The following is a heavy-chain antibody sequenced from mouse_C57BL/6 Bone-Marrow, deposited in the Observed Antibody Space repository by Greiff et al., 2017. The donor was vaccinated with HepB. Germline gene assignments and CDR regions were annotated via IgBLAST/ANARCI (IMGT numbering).Heavy chain of an antibody. J-gene: IGHJ2*01. Sequence: VQLQQSGAELVRPGASVKLSCTASGFTINDDYMHWVKQRPEQGLEWIGWIDPENGDTEYDSKFQGKATMTADTSSNTAYLQLSSLTSEDTAVYCCNTNNYYSSSSDYWGQGTTLTVSS. D-gene: IGHD1-1*01. CDR2: IDPENGDT. CDR1: GFTINDDY. V-gene: IGHV14-4*01. CDR3: NTNNYYSSSSDY.